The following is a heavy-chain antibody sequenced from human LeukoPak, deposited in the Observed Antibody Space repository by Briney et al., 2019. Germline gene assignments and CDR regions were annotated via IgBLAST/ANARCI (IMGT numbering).Heavy chain of an antibody. V-gene: IGHV3-49*04. CDR1: GFTFSDFA. CDR2: IRSKDYGGAT. J-gene: IGHJ3*02. CDR3: KTGALDI. D-gene: IGHD4/OR15-4a*01. Sequence: GGSLRLSCTTSGFTFSDFAICWGRQAQGKGLEWVGFIRSKDYGGATYYAASVKGRFTITRDDSKGIAYLQMRSLKIEDTAVYCAKTGALDIWGQGTMVTVSS.